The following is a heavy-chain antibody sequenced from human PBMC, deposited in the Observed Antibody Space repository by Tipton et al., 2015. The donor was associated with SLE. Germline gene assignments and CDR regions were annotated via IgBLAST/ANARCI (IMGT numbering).Heavy chain of an antibody. Sequence: TLSLTCTVSGGSISSHYWSWIRQPPGKGLEWIEYIYYSGSTNYNPSLKSRVTMSVDSSKNQFSLKLRSVTAADTAVYYCARVPYTYGHYDYWGQGTLVTVSP. D-gene: IGHD5-18*01. V-gene: IGHV4-59*11. J-gene: IGHJ4*02. CDR2: IYYSGST. CDR1: GGSISSHY. CDR3: ARVPYTYGHYDY.